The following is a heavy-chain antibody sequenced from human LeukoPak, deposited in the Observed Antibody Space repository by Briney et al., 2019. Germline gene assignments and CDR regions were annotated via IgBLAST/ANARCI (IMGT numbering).Heavy chain of an antibody. CDR3: AKESGSYCIDY. D-gene: IGHD1-26*01. CDR2: ISYDGSNK. Sequence: GGSLRLSCAASGFTFSSYGMHWVRQAPGKGLEWVAVISYDGSNKYYADSVKGRFTISRDNSKNTLYLQMNSLRAEDTAVYYCAKESGSYCIDYWGQGTLVTVPS. J-gene: IGHJ4*02. V-gene: IGHV3-30*18. CDR1: GFTFSSYG.